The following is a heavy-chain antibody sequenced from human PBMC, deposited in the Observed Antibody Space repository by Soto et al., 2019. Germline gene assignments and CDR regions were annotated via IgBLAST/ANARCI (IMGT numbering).Heavy chain of an antibody. CDR3: ARDLTISSTDGPLDP. Sequence: KTSTTQSLTCTVSVGSRSRYYWTWIRQPPGKGLEWIGNIHYTGSTNYNPSLKSRVTILLGTSTSQFSLKVSSVTAADTAVYYCARDLTISSTDGPLDPWGHGTLVTVSS. CDR1: VGSRSRYY. D-gene: IGHD1-1*01. J-gene: IGHJ5*02. CDR2: IHYTGST. V-gene: IGHV4-59*01.